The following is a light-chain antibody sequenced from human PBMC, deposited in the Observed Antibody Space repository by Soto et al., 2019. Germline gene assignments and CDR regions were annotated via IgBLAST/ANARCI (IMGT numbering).Light chain of an antibody. CDR3: QQRSNWPWT. CDR1: QSVSSY. CDR2: DAS. Sequence: EIVLTQSPATLSLSPGERATLSCRASQSVSSYLSWYQQKPGQAPRLLIYDASNRATGIPARFSGSGSRTDFPRTISSLEPEDFAVYYCQQRSNWPWTFGQGTQVEIK. J-gene: IGKJ1*01. V-gene: IGKV3-11*01.